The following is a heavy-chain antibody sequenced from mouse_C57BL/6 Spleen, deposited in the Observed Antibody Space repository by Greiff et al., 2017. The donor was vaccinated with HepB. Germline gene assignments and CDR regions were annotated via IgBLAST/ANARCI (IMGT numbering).Heavy chain of an antibody. CDR1: GFTFSDYY. CDR3: ARHGDSNYVGYFDV. Sequence: EVKLMESGGGLVQPGGSLKLSCAASGFTFSDYYMYWVRQTPEKRLEWVAYISNGGGSTYYPDTVKGRFTISSDNAKNTLYLQRSRLKSEDTAMYYCARHGDSNYVGYFDVWGTGTTVTVSS. D-gene: IGHD2-5*01. CDR2: ISNGGGST. V-gene: IGHV5-12*01. J-gene: IGHJ1*03.